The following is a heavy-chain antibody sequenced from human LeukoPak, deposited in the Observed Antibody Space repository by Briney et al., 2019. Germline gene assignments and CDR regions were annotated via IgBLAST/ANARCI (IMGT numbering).Heavy chain of an antibody. CDR2: IRNDGNKY. V-gene: IGHV3-30*02. Sequence: GGSLRLSCVASGFTFSTSGMHWVRQSPGKGLDWVAFIRNDGNKYNYADSVKGRFTLSRDNSENTLYLQLNSLRAEDSGIYYCAKAFRIVGIGNPDDAFDVWGQGTVVTVS. D-gene: IGHD1-26*01. J-gene: IGHJ3*01. CDR3: AKAFRIVGIGNPDDAFDV. CDR1: GFTFSTSG.